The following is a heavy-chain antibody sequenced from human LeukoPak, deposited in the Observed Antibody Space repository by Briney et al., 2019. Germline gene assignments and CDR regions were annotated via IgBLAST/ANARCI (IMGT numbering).Heavy chain of an antibody. D-gene: IGHD4-11*01. Sequence: GGSLRLSCAASGFTFSDYYMSWIRQAPGKGLEWVSYISSSGSTIYYADSVKGRFTISRDNAKNSLYLQMNSLRAEDTAVYYCAREPNSMTTVATRWFDYWGQGTLVTVSS. J-gene: IGHJ4*02. CDR3: AREPNSMTTVATRWFDY. V-gene: IGHV3-11*04. CDR1: GFTFSDYY. CDR2: ISSSGSTI.